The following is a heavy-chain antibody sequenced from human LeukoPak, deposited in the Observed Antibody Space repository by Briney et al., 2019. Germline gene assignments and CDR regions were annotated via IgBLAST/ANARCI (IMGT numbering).Heavy chain of an antibody. CDR1: GFTFSSYG. V-gene: IGHV3-30*18. J-gene: IGHJ4*02. CDR2: ISYDGSNK. CDR3: VKDLRNIHYLDY. D-gene: IGHD1-14*01. Sequence: PGRSLRLSCAASGFTFSSYGMHWVRQAPGKGLEWVAVISYDGSNKYYADSVKGRFTISRDNSKNTLYLQMNSLRAEDTAVYYCVKDLRNIHYLDYWGQGTLVTVSS.